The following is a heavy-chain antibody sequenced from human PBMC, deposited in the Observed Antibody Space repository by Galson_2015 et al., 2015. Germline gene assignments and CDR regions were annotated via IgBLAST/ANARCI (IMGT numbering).Heavy chain of an antibody. D-gene: IGHD3-3*01. Sequence: SVKVSCKASGYTFTNYAIHWVRQAPGQRLEWMGWINAGDGNTKYSQKVQDRVTITRDTSASTAYLEVSGLRSEDTAVYYCARGIWSASRVSYYMGVWGKGTTVTVSS. V-gene: IGHV1-3*01. J-gene: IGHJ6*03. CDR1: GYTFTNYA. CDR3: ARGIWSASRVSYYMGV. CDR2: INAGDGNT.